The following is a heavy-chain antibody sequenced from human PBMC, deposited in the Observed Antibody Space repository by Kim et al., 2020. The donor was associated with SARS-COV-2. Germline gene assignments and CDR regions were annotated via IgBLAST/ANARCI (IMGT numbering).Heavy chain of an antibody. CDR3: ARSGYYLTFLDH. Sequence: GGSLRLSCVGSGFNFDDFAFHWVRQAPGKGLEGISSITWHMSLRAYAASVKGRFPISRDNARNSVFLQMDSLKIEDTAVYFCARSGYYLTFLDHWGQGALVTVST. D-gene: IGHD3-22*01. CDR1: GFNFDDFA. V-gene: IGHV3-9*01. J-gene: IGHJ4*02. CDR2: ITWHMSLR.